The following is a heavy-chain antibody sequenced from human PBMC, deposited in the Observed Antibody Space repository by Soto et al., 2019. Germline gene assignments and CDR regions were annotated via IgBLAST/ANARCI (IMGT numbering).Heavy chain of an antibody. CDR2: IIPIFGTA. CDR1: GGTFSSYA. D-gene: IGHD1-26*01. J-gene: IGHJ3*02. V-gene: IGHV1-69*13. CDR3: ARPTVSGDSEADAFDI. Sequence: ASVKVSCKASGGTFSSYAISWVRQAPGQGLEWMGGIIPIFGTANYAQKFQGRVTITADESTSTAYMELTRLRSEDPAVYYCARPTVSGDSEADAFDIWGQRTIVTV.